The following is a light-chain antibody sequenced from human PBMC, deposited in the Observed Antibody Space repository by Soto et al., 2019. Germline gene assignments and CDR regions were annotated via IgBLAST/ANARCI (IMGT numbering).Light chain of an antibody. J-gene: IGKJ1*01. CDR1: QSVSSN. CDR3: QQYDNWWT. V-gene: IGKV3-15*01. Sequence: MTQSPSTLSASVGDRVTITCRVSQSVSSNLAWYQQKPGQAPRVLIYAASTRATGIPDRFSGSGSGTEFTLTISSLHSEDFGVYYCQQYDNWWTFGQGTKVDI. CDR2: AAS.